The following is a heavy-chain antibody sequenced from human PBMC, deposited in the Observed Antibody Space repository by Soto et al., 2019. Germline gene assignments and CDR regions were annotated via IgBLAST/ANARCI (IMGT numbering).Heavy chain of an antibody. CDR1: GFTFGDYA. Sequence: GGSLRLSCTASGFTFGDYAMSWVRQAPGKGLEWVGFIRSKAYGGTTEYAASVKGRFTISRDDSKSIAYLQMNSLKIEDTAVYYCTRDQYCSGGSCYPEYFQHWGQGTLVTVSS. CDR2: IRSKAYGGTT. V-gene: IGHV3-49*04. D-gene: IGHD2-15*01. CDR3: TRDQYCSGGSCYPEYFQH. J-gene: IGHJ1*01.